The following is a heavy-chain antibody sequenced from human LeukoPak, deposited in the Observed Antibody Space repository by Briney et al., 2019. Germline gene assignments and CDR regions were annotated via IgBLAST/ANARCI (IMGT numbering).Heavy chain of an antibody. D-gene: IGHD6-19*01. V-gene: IGHV3-23*01. CDR1: VFSFSGYS. CDR3: AKAEGKNPTGGRWLA. Sequence: GGSLRLSCAASVFSFSGYSINCVPGAPGMGLESGLAISGRGGYTYYADSARGRFTISRDNPKNSLYWQKKTLRSGDTAIFYCAKAEGKNPTGGRWLAWGAGTLVSVSS. J-gene: IGHJ5*02. CDR2: ISGRGGYT.